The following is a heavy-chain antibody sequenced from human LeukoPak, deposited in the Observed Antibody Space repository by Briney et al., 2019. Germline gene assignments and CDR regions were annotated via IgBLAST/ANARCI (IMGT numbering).Heavy chain of an antibody. J-gene: IGHJ6*02. CDR3: ARANSYYYDSSGLEVWDYYYYYGMDV. V-gene: IGHV1-2*02. CDR2: INPNSGGT. D-gene: IGHD3-22*01. Sequence: ASVKVSCKASGYTLTGYYMHWVRQAPGQGLEWMGWINPNSGGTNYAQKFQGRVTMTRDTSISTAYMELSRLRSDDTAVYYCARANSYYYDSSGLEVWDYYYYYGMDVWGQGTTVTVSS. CDR1: GYTLTGYY.